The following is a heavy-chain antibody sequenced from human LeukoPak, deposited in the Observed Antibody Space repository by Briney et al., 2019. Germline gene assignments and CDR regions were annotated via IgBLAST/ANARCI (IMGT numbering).Heavy chain of an antibody. J-gene: IGHJ4*02. CDR2: IRYDGSNK. CDR3: GMVAQPDY. CDR1: GFTFSSYA. Sequence: GGSLRLSCAASGFTFSSYAMSWVRQAPGKGLEWVAFIRYDGSNKYYADSVKGRFTISRDNSKNTLYLQMNSLRAEDTAVYYCGMVAQPDYWGQGTLVTVSS. D-gene: IGHD2-8*01. V-gene: IGHV3-30*02.